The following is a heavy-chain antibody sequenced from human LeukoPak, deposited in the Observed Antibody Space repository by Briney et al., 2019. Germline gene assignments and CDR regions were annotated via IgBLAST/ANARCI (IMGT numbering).Heavy chain of an antibody. J-gene: IGHJ6*03. CDR3: ARMKFYDSTGYSPGHYMDV. Sequence: SETLSLTCTVSGGPIYSYYWSWIRQTAGKGLEWIGRLYPGVSTDYNPSLKSRVTMSVDTSKKQFALKLSAVTAAHTAVYYCARMKFYDSTGYSPGHYMDVWGKGTTVTVSS. CDR2: LYPGVST. CDR1: GGPIYSYY. V-gene: IGHV4-4*07. D-gene: IGHD3-22*01.